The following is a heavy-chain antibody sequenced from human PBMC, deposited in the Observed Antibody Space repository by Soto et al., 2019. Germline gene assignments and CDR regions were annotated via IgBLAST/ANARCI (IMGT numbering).Heavy chain of an antibody. Sequence: GGSLRLSCAASGFIFDDYAMHWVRQAPGKGLEWVSVISGNSGSLGYADSVKGRFTISRDNAKNCLYLQMNSLRAEDTALYYCAKDRYSSSAYYYYGMDAWGQGTTVTRLL. V-gene: IGHV3-9*01. D-gene: IGHD6-6*01. CDR3: AKDRYSSSAYYYYGMDA. CDR2: ISGNSGSL. CDR1: GFIFDDYA. J-gene: IGHJ6*02.